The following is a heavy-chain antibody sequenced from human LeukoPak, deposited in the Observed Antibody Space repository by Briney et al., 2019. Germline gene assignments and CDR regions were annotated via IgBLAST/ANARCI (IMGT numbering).Heavy chain of an antibody. D-gene: IGHD6-19*01. J-gene: IGHJ5*02. Sequence: GGSLRLSCVVSGFTFSSFEVHWVRQAPGKGLEWVSYISTTGTTTYYADSVKGRFTISRDTAKNSLYLQMNSLRPEDTAVYYCARAGSSGWSRLGWSDPWGQGTLVTVSS. CDR2: ISTTGTTT. V-gene: IGHV3-48*03. CDR3: ARAGSSGWSRLGWSDP. CDR1: GFTFSSFE.